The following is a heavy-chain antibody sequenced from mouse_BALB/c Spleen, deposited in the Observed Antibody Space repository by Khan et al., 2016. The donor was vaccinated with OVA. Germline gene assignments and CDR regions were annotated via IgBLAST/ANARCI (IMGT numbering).Heavy chain of an antibody. CDR1: GYTFTNYG. D-gene: IGHD2-4*01. CDR3: TRRIIYFALDY. Sequence: QIQLVQSGPELKKPGETVKISCKASGYTFTNYGMNWVKQAPGKGLKWMGWINTYTGEPTYADDFKGRFAFSLETSASTAYLQINNLKNEDTATYFCTRRIIYFALDYWGQGTSVTVSS. J-gene: IGHJ4*01. CDR2: INTYTGEP. V-gene: IGHV9-3-1*01.